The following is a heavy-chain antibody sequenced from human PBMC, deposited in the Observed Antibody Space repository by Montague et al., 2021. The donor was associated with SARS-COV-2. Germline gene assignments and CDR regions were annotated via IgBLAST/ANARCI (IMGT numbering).Heavy chain of an antibody. V-gene: IGHV4-4*07. J-gene: IGHJ2*01. CDR1: GDSTSRYY. CDR2: IYTGGYA. Sequence: SETLSLTCSVSGDSTSRYYWSWIRQPAGKGLEWIGWIYTGGYANXNPALQSRVSMSVDTSKSQVSLNVTSVTAADTAVYYCARAIWHLDVWGRGILVTVSS. CDR3: ARAIWHLDV.